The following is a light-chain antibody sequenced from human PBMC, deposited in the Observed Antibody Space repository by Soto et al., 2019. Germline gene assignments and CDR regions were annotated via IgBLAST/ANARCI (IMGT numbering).Light chain of an antibody. Sequence: QSALTQPASVSGSPGQSITISCTGTSSDVGGYNYVSWYQQHPGKAPKLMIYDVINRPSGVANRFSGSKSGNTASLTISGLQAEDEADYYCSSYTSRSTGVFGTGTKLTVL. CDR3: SSYTSRSTGV. J-gene: IGLJ1*01. CDR1: SSDVGGYNY. CDR2: DVI. V-gene: IGLV2-14*01.